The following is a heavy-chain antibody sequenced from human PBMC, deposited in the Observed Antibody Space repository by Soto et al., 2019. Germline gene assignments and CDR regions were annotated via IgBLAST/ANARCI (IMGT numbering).Heavy chain of an antibody. CDR2: INSDGSST. J-gene: IGHJ6*02. CDR1: GFTFSSYW. Sequence: EVQLVESGGGLVKPGGSLRLSCAASGFTFSSYWMHWVRQAPGKGLVWVSRINSDGSSTSYADSVKGRFTISRDNAKNTLYLQMNSLRAEDTAVYYCARDGSPYSSSSQYYYYYGMDVWGQGTTVTVSS. V-gene: IGHV3-74*01. D-gene: IGHD6-6*01. CDR3: ARDGSPYSSSSQYYYYYGMDV.